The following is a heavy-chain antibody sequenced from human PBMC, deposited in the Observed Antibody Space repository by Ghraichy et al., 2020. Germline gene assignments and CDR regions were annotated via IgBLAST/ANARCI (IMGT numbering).Heavy chain of an antibody. D-gene: IGHD6-13*01. CDR2: IKQDGSEK. J-gene: IGHJ4*02. Sequence: GESLRLSCAASGFTFSSSWMSWVRQAPGKGLEWVANIKQDGSEKYYVDSVKGRFTISRDNAKNSLYLQMNSLRAEDTAVYYCAREYTDSSSWLLVPGSRGGYFDYWGQGTLVTVSS. CDR1: GFTFSSSW. CDR3: AREYTDSSSWLLVPGSRGGYFDY. V-gene: IGHV3-7*01.